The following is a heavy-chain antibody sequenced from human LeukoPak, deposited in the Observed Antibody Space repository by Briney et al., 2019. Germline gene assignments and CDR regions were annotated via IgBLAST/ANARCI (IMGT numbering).Heavy chain of an antibody. CDR2: ISGSGDNT. CDR3: ARDLDDSSGVNDY. CDR1: GFTFSSYA. V-gene: IGHV3-23*01. J-gene: IGHJ4*02. D-gene: IGHD3-22*01. Sequence: GRSLRLSCAASGFTFSSYAMNWVRQAPGKGLEWISSISGSGDNTYYADSVKGRFTISRDNSKNTLYLQMNSLRAEDTAVYYCARDLDDSSGVNDYWGQGTLVTVSS.